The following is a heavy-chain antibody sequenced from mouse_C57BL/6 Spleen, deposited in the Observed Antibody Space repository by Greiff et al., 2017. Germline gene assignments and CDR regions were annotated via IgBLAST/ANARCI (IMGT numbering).Heavy chain of an antibody. Sequence: VKLQQSGPELVKPGASVKISCKASGYAFSSSWMNWVKQRPGKGLEWIGRIYPGDGDTNYNGKFKGKATLTADKSSSTAYMQLSSLTSEDSAVYFCARSRYYGSRGYFDVWGTGTTVTVSS. V-gene: IGHV1-82*01. CDR1: GYAFSSSW. CDR3: ARSRYYGSRGYFDV. J-gene: IGHJ1*03. D-gene: IGHD1-1*01. CDR2: IYPGDGDT.